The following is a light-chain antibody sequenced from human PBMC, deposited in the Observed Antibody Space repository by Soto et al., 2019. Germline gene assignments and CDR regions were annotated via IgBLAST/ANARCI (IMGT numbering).Light chain of an antibody. V-gene: IGKV3-20*01. CDR1: QSVSSSY. J-gene: IGKJ2*01. CDR3: QQYGRSPPFT. CDR2: GAS. Sequence: DIVLTQSPGTLSLSPGERATLSCRAIQSVSSSYVAWYQQKPGQAPRLLIYGASSRATGIPDRFSGSGSGTEFTLTISRLAPADFSVYYCQQYGRSPPFTFGQGTELEIK.